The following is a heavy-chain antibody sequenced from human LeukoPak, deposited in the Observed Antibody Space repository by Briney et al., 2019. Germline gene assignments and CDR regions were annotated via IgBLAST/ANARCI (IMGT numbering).Heavy chain of an antibody. CDR2: IIPILGIA. CDR1: GGTFSSYA. CDR3: ARVGDGDNFDY. V-gene: IGHV1-69*04. D-gene: IGHD4-17*01. Sequence: SVKVSCKVSGGTFSSYAISWVRQAPGQGLEWMGRIIPILGIANYAQKFQGRVTITADKSTSTAYMELSSLRSEDTAVYYCARVGDGDNFDYWGQGALVTVSS. J-gene: IGHJ4*02.